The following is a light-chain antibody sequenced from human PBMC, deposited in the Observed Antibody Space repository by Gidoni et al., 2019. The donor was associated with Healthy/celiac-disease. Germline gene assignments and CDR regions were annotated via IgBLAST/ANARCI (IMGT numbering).Light chain of an antibody. CDR1: QSVSSSY. CDR3: QQYGRSPT. CDR2: GAS. Sequence: ELVLTQSPGTLALSPGERATLSCRASQSVSSSYLAWYQQKPGQAPRLLIYGASSRATGIPDRFSGSGSGTDFTLTISRLEPEDFAVYYCQQYGRSPTFXGXTKVEIK. V-gene: IGKV3-20*01. J-gene: IGKJ4*01.